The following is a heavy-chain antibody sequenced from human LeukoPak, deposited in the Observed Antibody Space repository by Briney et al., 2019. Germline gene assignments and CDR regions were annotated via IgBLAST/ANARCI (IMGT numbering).Heavy chain of an antibody. J-gene: IGHJ3*02. V-gene: IGHV4-38-2*02. CDR2: IYYSGST. D-gene: IGHD3-22*01. CDR1: GYSICSGYY. CDR3: ARGASYYYDSSGFGAAFDI. Sequence: SETLSLTCTVSGYSICSGYYWGWIRQPPGKGLEWIGSIYYSGSTYYNPSLKSRVTISVDTSKNRFSLKLSSVTAADTAVYYCARGASYYYDSSGFGAAFDIWGQGTMVTVSS.